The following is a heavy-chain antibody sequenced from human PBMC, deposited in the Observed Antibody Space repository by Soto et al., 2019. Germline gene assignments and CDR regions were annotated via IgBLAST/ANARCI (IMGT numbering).Heavy chain of an antibody. CDR3: ARHPSGSYGQIDY. Sequence: SETLSLTCTVSGVSISSGDYYWSWIRQTPGKGLEWIGYIYYSENTYYNPSLKSRVAISGDTSKNQFSLKLSSVTAADTAVYYCARHPSGSYGQIDYWGQGTLVTVSS. CDR1: GVSISSGDYY. J-gene: IGHJ4*01. D-gene: IGHD1-26*01. V-gene: IGHV4-30-4*01. CDR2: IYYSENT.